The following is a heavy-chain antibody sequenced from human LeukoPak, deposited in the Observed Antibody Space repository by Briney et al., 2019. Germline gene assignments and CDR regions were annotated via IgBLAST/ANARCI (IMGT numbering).Heavy chain of an antibody. CDR2: IHYSGST. Sequence: SETLSLTCTVSGGSISSYYWSWSRQPPGKGLEWIGYIHYSGSTNYNPSLKSRVTISVDMSRNQFSLKLSSVTAADTAVYYCARTNYMGYFDYWGQGTLLTVSS. CDR1: GGSISSYY. V-gene: IGHV4-59*01. D-gene: IGHD1-7*01. CDR3: ARTNYMGYFDY. J-gene: IGHJ4*02.